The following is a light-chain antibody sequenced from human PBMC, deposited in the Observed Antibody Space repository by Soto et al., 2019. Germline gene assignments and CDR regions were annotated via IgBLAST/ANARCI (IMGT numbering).Light chain of an antibody. CDR3: AAWDGSLNGWV. CDR1: SSNSGSNT. CDR2: SND. Sequence: QSVLTQAPSASGTPGQRVTISCSGRSSNSGSNTVSWYQQVPGTAPKLLIYSNDQRPSGVPDRFSGSKSGTSASLAIGGLQSEDEADYYCAAWDGSLNGWVFGGGTQLTVL. J-gene: IGLJ2*01. V-gene: IGLV1-44*01.